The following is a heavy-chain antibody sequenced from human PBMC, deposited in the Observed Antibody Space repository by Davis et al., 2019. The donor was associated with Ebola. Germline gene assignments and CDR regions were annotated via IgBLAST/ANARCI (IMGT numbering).Heavy chain of an antibody. V-gene: IGHV3-23*01. CDR2: ISSGGGAP. Sequence: GESLKISCAASGFTFSTYAMGWVRQAPGKGLEWVSDISSGGGAPYYADSVKGRFTTFRDNPKNTLYLQMNSLRAEDTALYYCAKSGGSCYSKLASWGQGTLVTVSS. D-gene: IGHD2-15*01. CDR3: AKSGGSCYSKLAS. CDR1: GFTFSTYA. J-gene: IGHJ4*02.